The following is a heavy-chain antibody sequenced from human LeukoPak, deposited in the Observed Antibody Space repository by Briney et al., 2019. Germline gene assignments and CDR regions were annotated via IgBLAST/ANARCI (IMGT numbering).Heavy chain of an antibody. J-gene: IGHJ5*02. D-gene: IGHD3-22*01. CDR3: ARDYYDSSGYYYEDWFDP. Sequence: GVSLRLSCAASGFTFSSYGMHWVRQAPGKGLEGVAVIWYDGSNKHYADSVKGRFTISRDNSKNTLYLQMNSLRAEDTAVYYCARDYYDSSGYYYEDWFDPWGQGTLVTVSS. CDR2: IWYDGSNK. V-gene: IGHV3-33*01. CDR1: GFTFSSYG.